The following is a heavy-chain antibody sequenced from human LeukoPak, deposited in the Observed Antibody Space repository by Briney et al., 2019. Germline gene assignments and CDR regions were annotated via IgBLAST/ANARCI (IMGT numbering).Heavy chain of an antibody. V-gene: IGHV3-20*04. CDR3: ARHIAAAGTNWFDP. Sequence: GGSLRLSCAASGFTFDDHGMSWVRQAPGKGLEWVSHINWNGASIGYADSVMGRFTISRDNAKTSLYLQMNSLRVEDTALYYCARHIAAAGTNWFDPWGQGTLVTVSS. CDR2: INWNGASI. D-gene: IGHD6-13*01. CDR1: GFTFDDHG. J-gene: IGHJ5*02.